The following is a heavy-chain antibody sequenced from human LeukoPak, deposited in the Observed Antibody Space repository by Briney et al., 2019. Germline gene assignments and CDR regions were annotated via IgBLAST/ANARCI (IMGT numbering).Heavy chain of an antibody. CDR3: ARVSSNKGSYYYGSGSYYNP. V-gene: IGHV4-38-2*02. D-gene: IGHD3-10*01. J-gene: IGHJ5*02. CDR1: GYSISSGYY. Sequence: SETLSLTCTVSGYSISSGYYWGWIRQPPGKGLEWIGEINHSGSTNYSPSLKSRVTISVDTSKNQFSLKLSSVTAADTAVYYCARVSSNKGSYYYGSGSYYNPWGQGTLVTVSS. CDR2: INHSGST.